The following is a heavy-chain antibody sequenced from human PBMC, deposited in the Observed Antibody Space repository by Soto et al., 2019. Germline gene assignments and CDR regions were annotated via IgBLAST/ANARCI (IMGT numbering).Heavy chain of an antibody. J-gene: IGHJ3*02. CDR3: ARGGGYNSPWWGDAFDI. V-gene: IGHV4-59*01. Sequence: PSETLSLTCTVSGGSISSYYWSWIRQPPGKGLEWIGYIYYSGSTNYNPSLKSRVTISVDTSKNQFSLKLSSVTAADTAVYYCARGGGYNSPWWGDAFDIWGQGTMVTVSS. D-gene: IGHD2-15*01. CDR1: GGSISSYY. CDR2: IYYSGST.